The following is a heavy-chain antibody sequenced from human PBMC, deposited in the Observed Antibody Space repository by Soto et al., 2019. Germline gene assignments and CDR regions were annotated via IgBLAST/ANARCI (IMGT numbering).Heavy chain of an antibody. J-gene: IGHJ4*02. CDR3: SREIGYRSTWPSY. Sequence: QVQLVESGGGVVQTGRSLRLSCAAFRFSLSSYGMHWFLQAPGKGLEWVAVIGFDGNNDYYADSVKGRFTVSRDNSKNTLFLKMNSLRVEHRAVYYCSREIGYRSTWPSYWGQGTMVNVSS. CDR1: RFSLSSYG. D-gene: IGHD6-13*01. V-gene: IGHV3-33*01. CDR2: IGFDGNND.